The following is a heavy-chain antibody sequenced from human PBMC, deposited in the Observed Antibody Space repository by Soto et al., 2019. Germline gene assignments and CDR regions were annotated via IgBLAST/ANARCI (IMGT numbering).Heavy chain of an antibody. CDR1: GYTFTAYY. CDR2: VNPGDGTT. V-gene: IGHV1-2*02. CDR3: ARDTYAKFDY. Sequence: ASVNVSCKPSGYTFTAYYIHWVRQAPGQGLEWMGWVNPGDGTTIFAQKFHGMFTMTRDTSISTAYMELHGLRSDDTAMYYCARDTYAKFDYWGQGTLVTVSS. J-gene: IGHJ4*02. D-gene: IGHD2-8*01.